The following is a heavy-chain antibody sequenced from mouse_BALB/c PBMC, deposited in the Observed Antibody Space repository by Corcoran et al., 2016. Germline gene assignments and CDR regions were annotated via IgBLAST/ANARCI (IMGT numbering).Heavy chain of an antibody. J-gene: IGHJ4*01. D-gene: IGHD2-10*01. V-gene: IGHV9-4*02. CDR1: GYTFTTAG. Sequence: QIQLVQSGPELKKPGETVRISCKASGYTFTTAGMQWVQKMPGKGLKWIGWINTHSGVPKYAEDFKGRFAFSLETSASTAYLQISNLKNEDTATYFCARSYYGNYYYAMDYWGQGTSVTVSS. CDR3: ARSYYGNYYYAMDY. CDR2: INTHSGVP.